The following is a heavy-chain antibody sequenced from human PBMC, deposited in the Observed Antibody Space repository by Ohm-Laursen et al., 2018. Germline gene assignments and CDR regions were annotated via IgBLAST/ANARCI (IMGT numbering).Heavy chain of an antibody. J-gene: IGHJ4*02. D-gene: IGHD3-10*01. CDR2: TNPSGGSA. V-gene: IGHV1-46*01. CDR3: ARDRRDYYGSDY. Sequence: ASVKVSCKASGYTFTTYYMHWVRQAPGQGLEWMGITNPSGGSASYAQKFQGRVTMTRDASTSTVYMELSSLVSEDTAVYYCARDRRDYYGSDYWGQGTLVTVSS. CDR1: GYTFTTYY.